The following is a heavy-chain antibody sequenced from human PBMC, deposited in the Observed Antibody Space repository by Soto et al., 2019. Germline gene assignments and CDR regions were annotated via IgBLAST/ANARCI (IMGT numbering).Heavy chain of an antibody. CDR1: GFTFSSYW. V-gene: IGHV3-74*01. D-gene: IGHD3-22*01. CDR3: ARGDGDNYDGHGYLARH. CDR2: INIDGIT. J-gene: IGHJ4*02. Sequence: PGGSLRLSCAVSGFTFSSYWMHWVRQAPGKGLVWVSRINIDGITSYADSVKGRFTISRDNAKNTLYLQMNTLGAGDTAVYYCARGDGDNYDGHGYLARHWGQGTLVTVSS.